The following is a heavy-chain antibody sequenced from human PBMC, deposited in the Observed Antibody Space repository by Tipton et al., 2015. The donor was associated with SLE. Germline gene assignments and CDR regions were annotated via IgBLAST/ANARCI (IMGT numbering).Heavy chain of an antibody. CDR3: ARTPQWGYSSGYVDY. D-gene: IGHD6-19*01. V-gene: IGHV4-34*01. Sequence: TLSLTCAVYGGSFSGYYWSWIRHPPGKGLEWIGEINHSGSTNYNPSLKSRVTISVDTSKNQFSLKLSSVTAADTAVYYCARTPQWGYSSGYVDYWGQGTRVSVSS. J-gene: IGHJ4*02. CDR1: GGSFSGYY. CDR2: INHSGST.